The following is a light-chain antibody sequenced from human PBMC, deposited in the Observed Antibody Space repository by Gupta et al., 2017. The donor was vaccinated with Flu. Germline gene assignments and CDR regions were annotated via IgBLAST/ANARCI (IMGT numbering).Light chain of an antibody. CDR2: DAS. Sequence: QMTQSPSSLSASVGDRVTITCQASQDISNYLNWYQQKPGKAPKLLIYDASNLETGVPSRFSGSGSGTDFTSTISSLQPEDIATYYCQQDDNLPLSFGQGTKLEIK. CDR1: QDISNY. V-gene: IGKV1-33*01. CDR3: QQDDNLPLS. J-gene: IGKJ2*03.